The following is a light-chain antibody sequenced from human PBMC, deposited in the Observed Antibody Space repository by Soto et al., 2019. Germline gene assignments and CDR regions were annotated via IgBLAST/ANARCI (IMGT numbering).Light chain of an antibody. Sequence: QSVLTQPPSVSGAPGQRVTIPCTGNSSKLGAGYDVHWYQQLPGTAPKLVIHGNRNRPSGVPERFSGSKSGTSASLAITGLQAEDEGDYYCQAYDYSLTASVFGGGTKVTVL. V-gene: IGLV1-40*01. J-gene: IGLJ3*02. CDR1: SSKLGAGYD. CDR2: GNR. CDR3: QAYDYSLTASV.